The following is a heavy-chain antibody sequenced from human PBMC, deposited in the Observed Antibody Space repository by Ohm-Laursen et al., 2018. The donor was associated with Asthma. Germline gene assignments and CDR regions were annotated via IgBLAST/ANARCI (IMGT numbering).Heavy chain of an antibody. V-gene: IGHV3-30-3*01. Sequence: SLRLSCTAPGFTFSSYAMHWVRQAPGKGLEWVAVISYDGSNKYYADSVKGRFTISRDNSKNTLYLQMNSLRAEDTAVYYCAKERGSGWYTDAFDIWGQGTMVTVSS. D-gene: IGHD6-19*01. CDR2: ISYDGSNK. CDR1: GFTFSSYA. J-gene: IGHJ3*02. CDR3: AKERGSGWYTDAFDI.